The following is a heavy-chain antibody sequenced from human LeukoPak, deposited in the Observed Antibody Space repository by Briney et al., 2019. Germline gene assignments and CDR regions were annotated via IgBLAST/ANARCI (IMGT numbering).Heavy chain of an antibody. Sequence: PGGSLRLSCAPSGFTFDDYAMHWVRHAPGKGLEWVSGITWNSDTIDYADSVKGRFTISRDNAKNSLYLQMNSLRAEDTALYYCAKDTTYYYDSSGYDGFDIWGQGTMVTVSS. CDR3: AKDTTYYYDSSGYDGFDI. CDR1: GFTFDDYA. J-gene: IGHJ3*02. CDR2: ITWNSDTI. D-gene: IGHD3-22*01. V-gene: IGHV3-9*01.